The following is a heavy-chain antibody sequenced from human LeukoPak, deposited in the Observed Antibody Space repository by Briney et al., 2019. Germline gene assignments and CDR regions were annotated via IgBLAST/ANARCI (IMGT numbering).Heavy chain of an antibody. CDR2: ISSSSSYI. D-gene: IGHD5-18*01. V-gene: IGHV3-21*01. J-gene: IGHJ4*02. CDR3: AGEYSYGLVSGDY. CDR1: GFTFSSYS. Sequence: GGSLRLSCAASGFTFSSYSMNWVRQAPGKGLEWVSSISSSSSYIYYADSVKGRFTISRDNAKNSLYLQMNSLRAEDTAVYYCAGEYSYGLVSGDYWGQGTLVTVSS.